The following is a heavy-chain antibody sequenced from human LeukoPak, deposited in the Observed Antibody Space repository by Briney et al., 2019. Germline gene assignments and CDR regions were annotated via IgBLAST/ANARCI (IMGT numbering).Heavy chain of an antibody. CDR2: IYPGDSDI. CDR1: GYSFTNYW. J-gene: IGHJ4*02. Sequence: GESLKISCQGSGYSFTNYWIGWVRQMPGKGLEWMGIIYPGDSDIRYSPSFQGQVTISADKSITTAYLQWSSLKASDTAMYYCSRRGSSSSLEDYWGQGTLVTVSS. D-gene: IGHD6-6*01. V-gene: IGHV5-51*01. CDR3: SRRGSSSSLEDY.